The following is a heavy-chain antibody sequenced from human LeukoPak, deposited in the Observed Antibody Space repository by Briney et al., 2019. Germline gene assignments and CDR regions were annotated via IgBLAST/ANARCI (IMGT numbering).Heavy chain of an antibody. D-gene: IGHD6-13*01. CDR3: AKAGGDRRSSSRVRTHYFDY. J-gene: IGHJ4*02. Sequence: GGSLRLSCAASGFTFDDYAMHWVRQAPGKGLEWVSGISWNSGSIGYADSVKGRFTISRDNAKNSLYLQMNSLRAEDMALYYCAKAGGDRRSSSRVRTHYFDYWGQGTLVTVSS. V-gene: IGHV3-9*03. CDR1: GFTFDDYA. CDR2: ISWNSGSI.